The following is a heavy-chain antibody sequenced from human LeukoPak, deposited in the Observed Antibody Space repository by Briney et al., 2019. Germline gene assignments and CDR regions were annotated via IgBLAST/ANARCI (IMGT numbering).Heavy chain of an antibody. V-gene: IGHV3-49*04. Sequence: GGSLRLSCTASGFTFGDYAMSWVRQAPGKGLEWVGFIRSKAYGGTTEYAESVKGRFAISRDDSKSIAYLQMNSLKTEDTAVYYCTSGTTVTTGRYYYGMDVWGKGTTVTVSS. J-gene: IGHJ6*04. CDR2: IRSKAYGGTT. CDR3: TSGTTVTTGRYYYGMDV. CDR1: GFTFGDYA. D-gene: IGHD4-17*01.